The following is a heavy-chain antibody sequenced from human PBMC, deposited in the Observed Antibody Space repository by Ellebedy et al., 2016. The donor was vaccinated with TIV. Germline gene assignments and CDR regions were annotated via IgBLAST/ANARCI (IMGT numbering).Heavy chain of an antibody. V-gene: IGHV3-7*01. D-gene: IGHD4-17*01. Sequence: PGGSLRLSCEASGLSFRSYWMSWVRQAPGKGLEWVANIYQDGSNQYYVDSVKGRFTISRDNANKSLFLQMNSLRGEDTAVHYCARRGGYGDYAVQINSWFDRWGRGTLVTVSS. CDR1: GLSFRSYW. J-gene: IGHJ5*02. CDR3: ARRGGYGDYAVQINSWFDR. CDR2: IYQDGSNQ.